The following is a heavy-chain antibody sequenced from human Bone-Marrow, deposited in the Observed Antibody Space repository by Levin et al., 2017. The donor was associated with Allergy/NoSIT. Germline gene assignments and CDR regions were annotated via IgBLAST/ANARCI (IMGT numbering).Heavy chain of an antibody. CDR1: GFTFSSYG. D-gene: IGHD2-2*01. V-gene: IGHV3-30*18. CDR3: AKDLDIVVVPAAVGDY. J-gene: IGHJ4*02. CDR2: ISYDGSNK. Sequence: LSLTCAASGFTFSSYGMHWVRPAPGKGLEWVAVISYDGSNKYYADSVKGRFTISRDNSKNTLYLQMNSLRAEDTAVYYCAKDLDIVVVPAAVGDYWGQGTLVTVSS.